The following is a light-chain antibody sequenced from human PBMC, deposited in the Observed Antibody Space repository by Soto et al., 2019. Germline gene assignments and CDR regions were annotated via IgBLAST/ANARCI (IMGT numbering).Light chain of an antibody. J-gene: IGKJ5*01. CDR3: QQYNNWPPIT. Sequence: EVVITPSPATLSVSPGERATLSCRASQSVSSNLAWYQQKPGQAPRLLIHGASTRATGIPARFSGSGSGTEFSLTISSLQSEDFAVYYCQQYNNWPPITFGQGTRLEIK. CDR1: QSVSSN. CDR2: GAS. V-gene: IGKV3-15*01.